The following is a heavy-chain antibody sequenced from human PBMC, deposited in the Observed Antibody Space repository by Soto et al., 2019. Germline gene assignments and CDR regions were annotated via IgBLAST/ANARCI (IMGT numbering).Heavy chain of an antibody. CDR3: ARSVATVTTINWYLDL. Sequence: QLQLQESGSGLVKPSQTLSLTCAVSGGSISSGGYSWSWIRQPPGKGLEWIGYIYHSGSTYYNPSLTSRVTISVDRSKNQFSLKLSSVTAADTALYDCARSVATVTTINWYLDLCGRVTLVTVSS. D-gene: IGHD4-4*01. V-gene: IGHV4-30-2*01. CDR1: GGSISSGGYS. J-gene: IGHJ2*01. CDR2: IYHSGST.